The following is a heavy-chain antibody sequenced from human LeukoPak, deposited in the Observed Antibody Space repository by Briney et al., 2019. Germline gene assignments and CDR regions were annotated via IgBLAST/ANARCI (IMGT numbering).Heavy chain of an antibody. D-gene: IGHD2-2*02. CDR1: GYTFTSYD. CDR2: MNPNSGNT. J-gene: IGHJ4*02. Sequence: GASVKVSCKASGYTFTSYDINWVRQATGQGLEWMGWMNPNSGNTGYAQKFQGRVTMTRSTSISTAYMELSSLRSEDTAVYYCARGEGYCSSTSCYTGNFDYWGQGTLVTVSS. V-gene: IGHV1-8*01. CDR3: ARGEGYCSSTSCYTGNFDY.